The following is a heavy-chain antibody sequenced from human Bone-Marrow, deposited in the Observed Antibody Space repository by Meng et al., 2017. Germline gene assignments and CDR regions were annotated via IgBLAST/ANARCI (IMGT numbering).Heavy chain of an antibody. V-gene: IGHV5-51*01. Sequence: GESLKISCEGSGYYFTDYWIGWVRQMPGKGLEWMGIIYPGDSDTRYSPSFQGQVTISVDKSISTAYLQWSSLKASDTAMYYCARQPAVRGYSYGSLLSYYYYYYGMDVWGQGTTVTVSS. J-gene: IGHJ6*02. D-gene: IGHD5-18*01. CDR2: IYPGDSDT. CDR3: ARQPAVRGYSYGSLLSYYYYYYGMDV. CDR1: GYYFTDYW.